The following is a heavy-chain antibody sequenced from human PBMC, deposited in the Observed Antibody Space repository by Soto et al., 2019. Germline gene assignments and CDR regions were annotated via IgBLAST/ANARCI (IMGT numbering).Heavy chain of an antibody. D-gene: IGHD7-27*01. CDR2: IASKTGGGGT. CDR3: TTIASGAPGV. CDR1: GFTFSNAW. J-gene: IGHJ4*02. Sequence: EVQLVESGGGLVKPGGSLGLSCAASGFTFSNAWMNWVRQAPGKGLEWVGRIASKTGGGGTDYAAPVRGRFTISSDDSKNTLYLQMNSLITEDKGMDCCTTIASGAPGVWGQGPLVTVSS. V-gene: IGHV3-15*07.